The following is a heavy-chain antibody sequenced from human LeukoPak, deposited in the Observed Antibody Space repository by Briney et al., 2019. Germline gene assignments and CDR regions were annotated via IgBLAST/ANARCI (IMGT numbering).Heavy chain of an antibody. D-gene: IGHD6-19*01. J-gene: IGHJ4*02. V-gene: IGHV3-30*02. CDR1: GFTFSSYG. Sequence: PGGSLRLSCAASGFTFSSYGMHWVRQAPGKGLEWVAFIRYDRSNKYYADSVKGRFTISRDNSKNTLYLQMNSLRAEDTAVYYCAKEGSGWSPKLDYWGQGTLVTVSS. CDR3: AKEGSGWSPKLDY. CDR2: IRYDRSNK.